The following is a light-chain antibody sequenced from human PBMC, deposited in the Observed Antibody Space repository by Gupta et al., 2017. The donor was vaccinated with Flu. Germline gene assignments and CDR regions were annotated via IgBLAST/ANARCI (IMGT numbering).Light chain of an antibody. CDR2: CIS. J-gene: IGKJ2*01. V-gene: IGKV3-20*01. CDR1: QSGNKNY. Sequence: GTLALSAGEGATPSWRARQSGNKNYLDRHQQRQGHPPRLLMYCISNSAAGITDRCSGSGSGTDFTLSIRRLEDEDFVVYYCQQGSSSPYTFGQGTKLEIK. CDR3: QQGSSSPYT.